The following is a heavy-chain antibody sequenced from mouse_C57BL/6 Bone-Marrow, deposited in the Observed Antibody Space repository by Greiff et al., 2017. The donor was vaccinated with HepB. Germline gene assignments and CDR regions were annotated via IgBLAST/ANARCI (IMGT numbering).Heavy chain of an antibody. J-gene: IGHJ1*03. D-gene: IGHD1-1*01. CDR3: VRRRGTTVGGPHWYFDV. Sequence: EVQLVESGGGLVQPKGSLKLSCAASGFSFNTYAMNWVRQAPGKGLEWVARIRSKSNNYATYYADSVKDRVTISRDDSESMLYLQMNNVKTEDTAMYYCVRRRGTTVGGPHWYFDVWGTGTTVTVSS. V-gene: IGHV10-1*01. CDR1: GFSFNTYA. CDR2: IRSKSNNYAT.